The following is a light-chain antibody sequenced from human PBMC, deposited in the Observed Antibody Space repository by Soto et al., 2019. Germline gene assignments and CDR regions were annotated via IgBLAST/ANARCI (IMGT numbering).Light chain of an antibody. CDR1: SSDVGGYNY. CDR3: SSYAGSNNL. J-gene: IGLJ2*01. CDR2: EVS. V-gene: IGLV2-8*01. Sequence: QSALTQPPSASGSPGQSVTISCTGTSSDVGGYNYVSWYQQHPGKAPKVMIYEVSKRPSGVPDRFSGSKSGNTASLTVSGLQAEDEADYYCSSYAGSNNLFGGGTKLTVL.